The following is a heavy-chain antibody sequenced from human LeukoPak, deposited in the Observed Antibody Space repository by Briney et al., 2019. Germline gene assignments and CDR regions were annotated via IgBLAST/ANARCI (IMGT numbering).Heavy chain of an antibody. CDR1: GFTLSSYW. D-gene: IGHD4-23*01. Sequence: GGSLRLSCAACAASGFTLSSYWMHWVRQAPGKGLVWVSGTNTDGSSTMYADSVKGRFTIARDNAKNTLYLQMNSLRAEDTAVYYCYGANAEHWGQGTLVTVSS. J-gene: IGHJ1*01. CDR3: YGANAEH. CDR2: TNTDGSST. V-gene: IGHV3-74*03.